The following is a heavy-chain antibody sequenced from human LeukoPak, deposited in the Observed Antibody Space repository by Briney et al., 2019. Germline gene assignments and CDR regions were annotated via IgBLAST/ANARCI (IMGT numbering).Heavy chain of an antibody. D-gene: IGHD6-13*01. J-gene: IGHJ4*02. CDR3: ATSGYGD. CDR2: INPSGGST. CDR1: GYTFTSYY. V-gene: IGHV1-46*01. Sequence: ASVKVSCKASGYTFTSYYMHWVRQAPGQGLEWMGIINPSGGSTSYAQKFQGRVTMTRNTSISTAYMELSSLRSEDTAVYYCATSGYGDWGQGTLVTVSS.